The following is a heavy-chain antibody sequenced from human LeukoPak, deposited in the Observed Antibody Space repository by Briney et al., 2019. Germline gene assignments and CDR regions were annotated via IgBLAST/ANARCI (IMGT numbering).Heavy chain of an antibody. Sequence: ASVTVSCTSSGYTFTSYYMHWVRQPPGQGLEWVGVINPSGGSTSNAQKFQGRVTMTRYMSTSTVYMELSSLRSEDTDVYYCARDRVLYDSSRVESDYWGQGTLVTVSS. V-gene: IGHV1-46*01. CDR2: INPSGGST. D-gene: IGHD3-22*01. CDR3: ARDRVLYDSSRVESDY. J-gene: IGHJ4*02. CDR1: GYTFTSYY.